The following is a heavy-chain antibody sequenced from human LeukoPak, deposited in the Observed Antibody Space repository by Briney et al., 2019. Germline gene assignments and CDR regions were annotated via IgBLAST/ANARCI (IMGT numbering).Heavy chain of an antibody. CDR2: IYTSGST. D-gene: IGHD6-13*01. CDR1: GGSISSGSYY. V-gene: IGHV4-61*02. CDR3: ARGVVEGAAAATLYFDY. J-gene: IGHJ4*02. Sequence: PSQTLSLTCTVSGGSISSGSYYWSWIRQPAGKGLEWIGRIYTSGSTHYNPSLKSRVTISVDTSKNQFSLKLSSVTAADTAVYYCARGVVEGAAAATLYFDYWGQGTLVTVSS.